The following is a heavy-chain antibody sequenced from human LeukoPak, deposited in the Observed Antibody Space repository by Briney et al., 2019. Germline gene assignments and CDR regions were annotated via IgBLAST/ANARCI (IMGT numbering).Heavy chain of an antibody. CDR3: AKDRFKGYCTNGVCYMERYYYYYGMDV. J-gene: IGHJ6*02. Sequence: GGSLRLSCAASGFTFSSYWMSWVRQAPGKGLEWVANIKQDGSEKYYVDSVKGRFTISRDNAKNSLYLQMNSLRAEDTAVYYCAKDRFKGYCTNGVCYMERYYYYYGMDVWGQGTTVTVSS. V-gene: IGHV3-7*03. D-gene: IGHD2-8*01. CDR2: IKQDGSEK. CDR1: GFTFSSYW.